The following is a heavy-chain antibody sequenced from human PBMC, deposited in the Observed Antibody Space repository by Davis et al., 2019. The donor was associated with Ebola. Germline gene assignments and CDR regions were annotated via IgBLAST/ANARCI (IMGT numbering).Heavy chain of an antibody. D-gene: IGHD6-19*01. CDR1: GGTFSSYI. V-gene: IGHV1-69*02. Sequence: SVKVSCKASGGTFSSYIISWVRQAPGQGLEWMGRIIPMLGIANYAQKFQGRVTITADKSTNTAYMELSSLRSDDTAVYYCARSIIAVAAHDAFDIWGQGTMVTVSS. J-gene: IGHJ3*02. CDR2: IIPMLGIA. CDR3: ARSIIAVAAHDAFDI.